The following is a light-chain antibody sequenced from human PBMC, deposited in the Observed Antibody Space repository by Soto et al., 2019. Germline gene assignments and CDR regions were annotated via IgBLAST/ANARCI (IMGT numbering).Light chain of an antibody. Sequence: EIVLTQSPGTLSLSPGERASLSCRASQSVTSSYLAWYQQKPGQAPRLLIYVASNRATGIPDRFSGSGSGTDFTLTINRLEPVDFAVYYCQQYGSSPWTFGQGTQVEIK. J-gene: IGKJ1*01. CDR3: QQYGSSPWT. V-gene: IGKV3-20*01. CDR1: QSVTSSY. CDR2: VAS.